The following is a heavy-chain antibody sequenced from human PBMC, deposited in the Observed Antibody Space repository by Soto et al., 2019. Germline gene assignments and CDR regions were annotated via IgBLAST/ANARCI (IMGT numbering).Heavy chain of an antibody. CDR1: GGSISSSRYY. J-gene: IGHJ3*02. CDR2: IYYSGTT. V-gene: IGHV4-39*01. CDR3: ARVLYCASGICSLHDAFDI. D-gene: IGHD2-8*01. Sequence: SETLSLTCTVSGGSISSSRYYWGWVRQPPGKGLEWIGNIYYSGTTYYTPSLKSRVAISVDTSKNQFSLKLNSVTAADTAVYYCARVLYCASGICSLHDAFDIWGQGTMVTVSS.